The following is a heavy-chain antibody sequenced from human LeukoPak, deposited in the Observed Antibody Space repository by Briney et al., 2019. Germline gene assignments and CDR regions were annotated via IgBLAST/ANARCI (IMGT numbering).Heavy chain of an antibody. CDR2: ISPSSGTM. CDR1: GFTFSRYS. Sequence: GGSLRLSCAASGFTFSRYSVNWVRQAPGKGLEWVSYISPSSGTMFYADSVKGRFTISRDNAKNSLYLHMNSLRDDDTAVYYCARAAYNSSPDYWGQGTLVTVSS. D-gene: IGHD6-13*01. CDR3: ARAAYNSSPDY. J-gene: IGHJ4*02. V-gene: IGHV3-48*02.